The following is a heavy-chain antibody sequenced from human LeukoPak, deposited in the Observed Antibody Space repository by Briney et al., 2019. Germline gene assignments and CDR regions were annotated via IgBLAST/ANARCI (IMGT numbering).Heavy chain of an antibody. D-gene: IGHD2-15*01. J-gene: IGHJ6*03. CDR2: IIPIFGTA. V-gene: IGHV1-69*06. Sequence: ASVKVSCKASGGTFSSYAISWVRQAPGQGLEWMGGIIPIFGTANYAQKFQGRVTITADKSTSTAYMELSSLRSEDTAVYYCARDRDCSGGSCYFRYYYYYMDVWGKGTTVTVSS. CDR1: GGTFSSYA. CDR3: ARDRDCSGGSCYFRYYYYYMDV.